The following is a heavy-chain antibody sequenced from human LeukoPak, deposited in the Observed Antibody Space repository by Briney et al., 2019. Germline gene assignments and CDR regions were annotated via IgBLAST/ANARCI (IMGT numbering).Heavy chain of an antibody. CDR2: ISAYNGNT. Sequence: ASVKVSCKASGYTFTSYGISWVRQAPGQGLEWMGWISAYNGNTNYAQKLQGRVTMTTDTSTSTAYMELRSLRSDDTAVYYCAGEYYDFWSGRAAFSDYWGQGTLVTVSS. CDR3: AGEYYDFWSGRAAFSDY. J-gene: IGHJ4*02. CDR1: GYTFTSYG. V-gene: IGHV1-18*01. D-gene: IGHD3-3*01.